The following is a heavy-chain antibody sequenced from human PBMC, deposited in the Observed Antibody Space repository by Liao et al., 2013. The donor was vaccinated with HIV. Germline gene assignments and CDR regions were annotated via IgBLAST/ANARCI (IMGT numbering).Heavy chain of an antibody. V-gene: IGHV4-4*07. D-gene: IGHD2-21*02. CDR3: ARGQYLNDSYVIQN. CDR1: GDSISGYY. CDR2: WFIRGSV. J-gene: IGHJ1*01. Sequence: QVQLYESGPGLVKPSETLSLTCSVSGDSISGYYWNWIRQPAGRGLEWIGRWFIRGSVHYNPSLKSRVTMSLDTSKNQFFLKLTPVTAADTAVYYCARGQYLNDSYVIQNWGQGTLVTVSS.